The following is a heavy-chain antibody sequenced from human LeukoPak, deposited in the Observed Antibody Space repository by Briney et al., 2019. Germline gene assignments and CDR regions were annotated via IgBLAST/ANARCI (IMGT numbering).Heavy chain of an antibody. CDR3: TRVSVPAAIHFDY. Sequence: GGSLRLSCTASGFTFGDYAMSWVRQAPGKGLEWVGFIRSKAYGGTTEYAASVKGRFTISRDDSKSIAYLQMNSLKTEDTAVYYCTRVSVPAAIHFDYWGQGTLVTVSS. J-gene: IGHJ4*02. CDR2: IRSKAYGGTT. D-gene: IGHD2-2*01. V-gene: IGHV3-49*04. CDR1: GFTFGDYA.